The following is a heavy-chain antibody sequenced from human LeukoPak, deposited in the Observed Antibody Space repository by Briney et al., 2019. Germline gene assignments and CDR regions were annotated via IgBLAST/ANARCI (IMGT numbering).Heavy chain of an antibody. Sequence: GGSLRLSCAASGFTFNTYAMSWVRQAPGKGLEWVAVISYDGSNKYYADSVKGRFTISRDNSKNTLYMQMNSLRAEDTAVYYCAKAGMATYFEREDYWGQGTMVTVSS. CDR2: ISYDGSNK. CDR1: GFTFNTYA. V-gene: IGHV3-30*18. D-gene: IGHD5-24*01. CDR3: AKAGMATYFEREDY. J-gene: IGHJ4*02.